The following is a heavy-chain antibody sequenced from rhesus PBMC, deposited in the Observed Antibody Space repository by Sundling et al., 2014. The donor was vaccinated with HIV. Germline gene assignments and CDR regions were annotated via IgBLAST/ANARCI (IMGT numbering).Heavy chain of an antibody. CDR3: TRDPTWYFDL. CDR2: IYGRGRST. CDR1: GGSISSNN. V-gene: IGHV4-169*02. Sequence: QLQLQESGPGLVKPSETLSVTCAVSGGSISSNNWSWIRQAPGKGLEWIGYIYGRGRSTNYNPSLRSRVTLSVDTSKNQLSLKLSSVTAADTAVYYCTRDPTWYFDLWGPGTPITISS. J-gene: IGHJ2*01.